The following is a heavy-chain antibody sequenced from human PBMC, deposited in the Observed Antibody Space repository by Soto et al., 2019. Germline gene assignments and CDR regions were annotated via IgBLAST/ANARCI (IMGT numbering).Heavy chain of an antibody. Sequence: EVQLVESGGGLVQPGGSLSLSCAASGFGFSDYWMHWVRQAPVKGLMWVSRLNGDGNNVNYAASVKGRFTISRDNAKNTLYLQMNSLRVDDTAVYYFVRESFEASDDLDFWGQGTLVTVSS. V-gene: IGHV3-74*01. CDR1: GFGFSDYW. J-gene: IGHJ4*02. CDR2: LNGDGNNV. D-gene: IGHD3-9*01. CDR3: VRESFEASDDLDF.